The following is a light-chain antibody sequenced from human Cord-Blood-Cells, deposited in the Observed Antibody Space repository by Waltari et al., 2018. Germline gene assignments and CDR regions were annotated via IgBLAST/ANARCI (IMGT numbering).Light chain of an antibody. J-gene: IGLJ3*02. Sequence: NFMLTQPHSVSESPGKTVTISCTGSSGSIASNYVQWYQQRPGSAPTTVIYEDNQIPSGVPDRFSGSIDSSSNSASLTISGLKTEDEADYYCQSYDSSNRVFGGGTKLTVL. CDR1: SGSIASNY. CDR3: QSYDSSNRV. CDR2: EDN. V-gene: IGLV6-57*02.